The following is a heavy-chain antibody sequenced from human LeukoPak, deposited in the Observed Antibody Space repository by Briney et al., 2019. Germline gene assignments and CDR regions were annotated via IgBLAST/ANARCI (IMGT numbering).Heavy chain of an antibody. CDR1: GYTFTGYY. D-gene: IGHD3-22*01. J-gene: IGHJ3*02. V-gene: IGHV1-2*07. CDR3: AREWDYCDSSGSQIHAFDI. Sequence: ASVKVSCKASGYTFTGYYMHWVREAPGQGLEWMGWINPNSGGTNYAHKFQGRVTMTRDTSISTAYMELSRLRSDDTAVYYCAREWDYCDSSGSQIHAFDIWGQGTMVTVSS. CDR2: INPNSGGT.